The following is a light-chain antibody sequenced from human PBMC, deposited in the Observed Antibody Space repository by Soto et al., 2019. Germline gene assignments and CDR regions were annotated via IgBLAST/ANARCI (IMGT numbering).Light chain of an antibody. V-gene: IGKV3D-20*02. CDR3: HQRSNWPPT. CDR1: QTIGSTY. J-gene: IGKJ5*01. Sequence: EIMLTQSPGTLSLSPGETATLSFRASQTIGSTYLAWYQQKPGQAPRLLFYDASTRATGIPARFSGSGSGTEFTLTISSLQSEDFAVYICHQRSNWPPTFGQGTRLEIK. CDR2: DAS.